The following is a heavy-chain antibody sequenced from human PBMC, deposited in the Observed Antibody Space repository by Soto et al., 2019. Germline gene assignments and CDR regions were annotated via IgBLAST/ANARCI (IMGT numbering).Heavy chain of an antibody. V-gene: IGHV3-23*01. D-gene: IGHD3-3*01. CDR2: ISGSGGST. CDR3: AKAYYDFGSGPTTGFAP. J-gene: IGHJ5*02. CDR1: GFTFSSYA. Sequence: EVQLLESGGGLVQPGGSLRLSCAASGFTFSSYAMSWVRQAPGKGLEWVSAISGSGGSTDYADCVKGRFTISRDNSKNTLYLQMNSLSAEDTAVYYCAKAYYDFGSGPTTGFAPWGHGTLVTVSS.